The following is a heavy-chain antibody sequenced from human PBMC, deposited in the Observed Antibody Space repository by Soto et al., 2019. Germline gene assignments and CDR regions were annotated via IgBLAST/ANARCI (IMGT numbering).Heavy chain of an antibody. CDR1: GYTFTSYG. J-gene: IGHJ4*02. CDR3: ARALAVALIDY. CDR2: ISAYNGNT. D-gene: IGHD6-19*01. Sequence: QVQLVQSGAEVKKPGASVKVSCKASGYTFTSYGISWVRQAPGQGLEWMGWISAYNGNTKYAQKLQGRVTMTTDTPTSTAYMELRSLRSEDTAVYYCARALAVALIDYWGQGTLVTVSS. V-gene: IGHV1-18*01.